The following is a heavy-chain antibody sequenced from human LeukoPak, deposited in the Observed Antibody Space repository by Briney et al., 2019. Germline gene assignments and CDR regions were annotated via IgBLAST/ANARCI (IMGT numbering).Heavy chain of an antibody. CDR1: GFTFSNYN. CDR3: AREHYYDSSGYYVPFDY. Sequence: PGGSLRLSCAASGFTFSNYNMNWVRQAPGKGLKWVSYISSSSSPIYYADSVKGRFTISRDNAKNSVYLQMNSLRDEDTAVYYCAREHYYDSSGYYVPFDYWGQGTLVTVSS. J-gene: IGHJ4*02. D-gene: IGHD3-22*01. V-gene: IGHV3-48*02. CDR2: ISSSSSPI.